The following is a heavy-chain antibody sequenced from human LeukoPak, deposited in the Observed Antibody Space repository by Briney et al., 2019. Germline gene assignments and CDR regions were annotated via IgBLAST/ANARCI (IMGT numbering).Heavy chain of an antibody. CDR1: GLTFSSYA. CDR2: IRGVGGST. J-gene: IGHJ4*02. CDR3: AKALRVSTSCFFDY. Sequence: GSLPLSFAPSGLTFSSYAMSGVRQAPGRGREGVSAIRGVGGSTYYAASGKGRLPLSRHQSKNTLHLQMNSLTTEEPAVYCCAKALRVSTSCFFDYCRQGTLLTV. V-gene: IGHV3-23*01. D-gene: IGHD2-2*01.